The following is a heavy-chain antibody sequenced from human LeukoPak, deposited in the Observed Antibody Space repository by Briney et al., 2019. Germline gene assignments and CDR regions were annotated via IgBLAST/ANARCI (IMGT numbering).Heavy chain of an antibody. CDR2: ISGSGGST. J-gene: IGHJ4*02. V-gene: IGHV3-23*01. D-gene: IGHD5-12*01. Sequence: PGGSLRLSCAASGXTFSSYAMSWVRQAPGKGLEWVSAISGSGGSTYYADSVKGRFTISRDNSKNTLYLQMNSLRAEDTAVYYCAKPPPGQWLRPDYFDYWGQGTLVAVSS. CDR3: AKPPPGQWLRPDYFDY. CDR1: GXTFSSYA.